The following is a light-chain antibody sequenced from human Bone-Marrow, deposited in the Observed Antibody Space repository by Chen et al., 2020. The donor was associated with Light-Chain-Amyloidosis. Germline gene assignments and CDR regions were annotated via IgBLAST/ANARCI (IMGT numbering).Light chain of an antibody. CDR2: EDD. J-gene: IGLJ3*02. CDR3: QSYQGSSQGV. CDR1: SGSIATNY. V-gene: IGLV6-57*01. Sequence: MLPPPHSVSQSPRKRVIMSPTRSSGSIATNYVQWYQQRQGSSPTTVIYEDDQRPSGVPDRFSGSIDRSSNSASLTISGLKTEDEADYYCQSYQGSSQGVFGGGTKLTVL.